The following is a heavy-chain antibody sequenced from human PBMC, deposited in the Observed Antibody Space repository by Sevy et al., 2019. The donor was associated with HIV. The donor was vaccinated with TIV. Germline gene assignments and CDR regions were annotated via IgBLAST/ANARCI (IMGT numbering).Heavy chain of an antibody. CDR3: ATSGTTGTTSHFGY. Sequence: ASVKVSCKASGGTFSDFGFHWVRQAPGQGLEWMGGIIPIFDTPNYAQQFLGRVTIIADESTSTVYMELNRLTSDYTAVYYCATSGTTGTTSHFGYWGQGTLVTVSS. D-gene: IGHD1-1*01. J-gene: IGHJ4*02. CDR1: GGTFSDFG. CDR2: IIPIFDTP. V-gene: IGHV1-69*13.